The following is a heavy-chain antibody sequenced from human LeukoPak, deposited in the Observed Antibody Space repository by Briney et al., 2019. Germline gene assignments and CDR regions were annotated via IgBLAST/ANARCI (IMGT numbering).Heavy chain of an antibody. Sequence: GGSLRLSCAASGFTFSSYWMHWVRQAPGKGLVWVSRINTDGSSTSYADSVKGRFTISRDNAKNTLYLQMNSLRAEDTAVYYCARGRYCSSTSCHYFGYWGQGTLVTVSS. CDR2: INTDGSST. CDR3: ARGRYCSSTSCHYFGY. D-gene: IGHD2-2*01. V-gene: IGHV3-74*01. CDR1: GFTFSSYW. J-gene: IGHJ4*02.